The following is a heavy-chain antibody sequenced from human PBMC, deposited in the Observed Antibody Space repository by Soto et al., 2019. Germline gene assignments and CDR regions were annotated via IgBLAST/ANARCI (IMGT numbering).Heavy chain of an antibody. V-gene: IGHV4-39*01. Sequence: PSEPLSLTCTVSGGSISSSSYYWGWIRQPPGKGLEWIGSIYYSGSTYYNPSLKSRVTISVDTSKNQFSLKLSSVTAADTAVYYCARHQQVYSSSWWGLDYWGQGTLVTVSS. CDR2: IYYSGST. CDR3: ARHQQVYSSSWWGLDY. CDR1: GGSISSSSYY. J-gene: IGHJ4*02. D-gene: IGHD6-13*01.